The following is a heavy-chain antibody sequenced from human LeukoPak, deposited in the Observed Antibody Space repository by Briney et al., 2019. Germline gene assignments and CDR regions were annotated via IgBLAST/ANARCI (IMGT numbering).Heavy chain of an antibody. CDR1: GGSFSGYY. J-gene: IGHJ6*03. V-gene: IGHV4-34*01. Sequence: PSETLSLTCAVYGGSFSGYYWSWIRQPPGKGLEWIGEINHSGSTNYNPSLKSRVTISVDTSKNQFSLKLSSVTAADTAVYYCARVLPRSSGWYGDYYYYMDVWAKGPRSPSP. CDR2: INHSGST. CDR3: ARVLPRSSGWYGDYYYYMDV. D-gene: IGHD6-19*01.